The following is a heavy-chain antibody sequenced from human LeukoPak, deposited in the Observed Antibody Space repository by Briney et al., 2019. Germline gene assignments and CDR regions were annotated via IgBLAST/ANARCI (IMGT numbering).Heavy chain of an antibody. CDR3: ARSNRGTSWFDP. Sequence: ASVTVSCKASGYTFTVYYMHWVRQAPGQGLEWMGWINPNSGGTNYAQKFQGRVTMTRDTSISTAYMELSRLRSDDTAVYYCARSNRGTSWFDPWGQGTLVTVSS. V-gene: IGHV1-2*02. CDR1: GYTFTVYY. CDR2: INPNSGGT. J-gene: IGHJ5*02. D-gene: IGHD1-26*01.